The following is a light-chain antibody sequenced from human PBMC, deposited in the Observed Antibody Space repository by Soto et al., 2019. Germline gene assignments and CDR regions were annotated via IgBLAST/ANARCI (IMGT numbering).Light chain of an antibody. J-gene: IGKJ1*01. CDR3: QQYNNWPRT. Sequence: ILMTQSPATLSVSPGERATLSCRASQSVSSDLAWYHQKPGQAPGLLIYGASTRATGIPARFSGSGSGTEFTLTINSLQSEDFAVYYCQQYNNWPRTFGQGTKVDI. V-gene: IGKV3-15*01. CDR1: QSVSSD. CDR2: GAS.